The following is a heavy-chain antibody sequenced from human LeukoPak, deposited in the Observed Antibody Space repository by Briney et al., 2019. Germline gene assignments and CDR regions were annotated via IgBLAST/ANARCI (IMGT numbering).Heavy chain of an antibody. CDR1: GYTFTSYD. J-gene: IGHJ4*02. CDR3: ARVGDYGDNDDY. Sequence: ASVKVSCKASGYTFTSYDINWVRQATGQGLEWMGWMNPNSGNTGYAQKFQGRVTMTTDTSTSTAYMELRSLRSDDTAVYYCARVGDYGDNDDYWGQGTLVTVSS. V-gene: IGHV1-8*02. D-gene: IGHD4-17*01. CDR2: MNPNSGNT.